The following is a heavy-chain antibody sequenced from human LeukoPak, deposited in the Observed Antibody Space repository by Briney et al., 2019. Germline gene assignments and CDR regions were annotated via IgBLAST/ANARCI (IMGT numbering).Heavy chain of an antibody. V-gene: IGHV4-59*01. CDR1: GGTFSGYY. J-gene: IGHJ5*02. CDR3: ARLSSLANIAARGRTWLDP. CDR2: IYYSGST. D-gene: IGHD6-6*01. Sequence: SETLSLTCAVYGGTFSGYYWTWIRQPPGKGLEWTGHIYYSGSTNYSPSLKSRVTISVDTSKNQFSLKLSSVTAADTAAYYCARLSSLANIAARGRTWLDPWGQGSLVTVSS.